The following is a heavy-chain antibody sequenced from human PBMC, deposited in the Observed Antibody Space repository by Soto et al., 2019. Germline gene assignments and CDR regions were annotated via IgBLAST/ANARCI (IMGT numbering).Heavy chain of an antibody. CDR3: ARHCSSTSCYNSWFDP. CDR2: IYPGDSDT. D-gene: IGHD2-2*02. CDR1: GYSFTSYW. J-gene: IGHJ5*02. V-gene: IGHV5-51*01. Sequence: PGESLKISCKGSGYSFTSYWIGWVRQMPGKGLEWMGIIYPGDSDTRYSPSFQGQVTISADKSISTAYLQWSSLKASDTAMYYCARHCSSTSCYNSWFDPWGPGTLATVYS.